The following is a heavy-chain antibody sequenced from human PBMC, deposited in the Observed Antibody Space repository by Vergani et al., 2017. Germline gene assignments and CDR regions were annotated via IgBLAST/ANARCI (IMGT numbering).Heavy chain of an antibody. CDR2: IYDSRNN. CDR1: AMSISNSNYY. J-gene: IGHJ3*02. D-gene: IGHD6-6*01. CDR3: ARHLRQLARNDVFDI. Sequence: QLQLQESGPRLVKPSETLSLTCSLSAMSISNSNYYWGWIRQPPGKGLEWIGSIYDSRNNNYSPSLKSRVTISVDTSTNQFSLNLTSVTAAGTAVYYCARHLRQLARNDVFDIWGHGTLVTVSS. V-gene: IGHV4-39*01.